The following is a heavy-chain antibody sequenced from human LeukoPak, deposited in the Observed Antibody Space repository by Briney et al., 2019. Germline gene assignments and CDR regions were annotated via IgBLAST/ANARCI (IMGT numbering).Heavy chain of an antibody. CDR2: IYPSGST. CDR1: GGSIRSYY. CDR3: AKSPSSSSGFSDAFTL. D-gene: IGHD6-13*01. J-gene: IGHJ3*01. Sequence: SGTLFPTCTLSGGSIRSYYWGWIPEPAREGLGVIWRIYPSGSTNYNPSLKSRVTMLVDTSKNQFSLKLRSVTAADTAIYFCAKSPSSSSGFSDAFTLWGQGTMVTVSS. V-gene: IGHV4-4*07.